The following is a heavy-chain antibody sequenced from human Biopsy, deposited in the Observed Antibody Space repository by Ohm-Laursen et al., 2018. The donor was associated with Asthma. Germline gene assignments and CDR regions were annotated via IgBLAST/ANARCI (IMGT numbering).Heavy chain of an antibody. CDR2: LFHSGPT. CDR3: ARHQEAASYHYDGSIAY. V-gene: IGHV4-30-2*03. CDR1: GASINSGGYS. Sequence: TLSLTCAVSGASINSGGYSWNWIRQPPGKGPELIAYLFHSGPTYYNPSLESRVTISVDTSKNQFSLKLSSVTAADTAVYFCARHQEAASYHYDGSIAYWGQGIPVTVSS. J-gene: IGHJ4*02. D-gene: IGHD3-22*01.